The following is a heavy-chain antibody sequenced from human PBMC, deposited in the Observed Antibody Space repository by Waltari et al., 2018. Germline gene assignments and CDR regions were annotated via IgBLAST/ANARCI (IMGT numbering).Heavy chain of an antibody. CDR3: ARDQWFAFDI. J-gene: IGHJ3*02. CDR2: IMTDGSEE. V-gene: IGHV3-7*01. Sequence: EVQLVESGGGLVQPGGSLRLSCAAPGFTLGRYWMSWVRQAPGKGPEWVANIMTDGSEEYYVDSVRGRFTISRDNAKNSLYLQMNSLRPEDTAVYYCARDQWFAFDIWGHGTMVTVSS. CDR1: GFTLGRYW. D-gene: IGHD3-22*01.